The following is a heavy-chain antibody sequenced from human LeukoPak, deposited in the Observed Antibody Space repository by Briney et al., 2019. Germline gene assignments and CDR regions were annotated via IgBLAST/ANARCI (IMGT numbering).Heavy chain of an antibody. Sequence: SQTLSLTCTVSGGSISSGDYYWSWIRQPPGRGLECIGYIYYNGSSFYNPSLKSRVTISVDTSMNHVSLTLSSVTAADTAVYYCARGNNPNFFDYWGQGTLVTVSS. CDR1: GGSISSGDYY. J-gene: IGHJ4*02. CDR2: IYYNGSS. CDR3: ARGNNPNFFDY. D-gene: IGHD2/OR15-2a*01. V-gene: IGHV4-30-4*08.